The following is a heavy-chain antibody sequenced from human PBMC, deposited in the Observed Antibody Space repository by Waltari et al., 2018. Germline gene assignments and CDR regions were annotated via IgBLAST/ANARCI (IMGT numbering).Heavy chain of an antibody. D-gene: IGHD1-7*01. CDR1: GFTFSSYA. CDR2: IYSGGSST. CDR3: AKDRFAGTTTFYFDY. J-gene: IGHJ4*02. Sequence: EVQLLESGGGLVQPGGSLRLSCAASGFTFSSYAMSWVRQAPGKGLEWVSVIYSGGSSTYYADSVKGRFTISRDNSKNTLYLQMNSLRAEDTAVYYCAKDRFAGTTTFYFDYWGQGTLVTVSS. V-gene: IGHV3-23*03.